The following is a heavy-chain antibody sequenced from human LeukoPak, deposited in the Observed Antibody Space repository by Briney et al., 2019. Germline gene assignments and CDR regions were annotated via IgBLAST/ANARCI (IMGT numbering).Heavy chain of an antibody. CDR3: AGAGYSIRETRRRDNWVDP. J-gene: IGHJ5*02. CDR1: SGSISSSSYY. V-gene: IGHV4-39*01. D-gene: IGHD2-21*01. Sequence: SETLSLTCTLSSGSISSSSYYWGWIRQPRGRGREWFGRIYYSGSTYYNRTLKSRDTIYVDATKNQFTLKRSAVTAADTAVYYCAGAGYSIRETRRRDNWVDPWGQGTLVTVSS. CDR2: IYYSGST.